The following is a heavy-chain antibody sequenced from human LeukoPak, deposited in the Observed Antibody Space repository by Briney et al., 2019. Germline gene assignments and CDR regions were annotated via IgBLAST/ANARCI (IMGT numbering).Heavy chain of an antibody. CDR2: INHSGST. J-gene: IGHJ4*02. D-gene: IGHD6-6*01. Sequence: SETLSLTCAVYGGSFSGYYWSWIGQPPGKGLEWIGEINHSGSTNYNPSLKSRVTISVDTSKNQFSLKLSSVTAADTAVYYCARGTRSSSFDYWGQGTLVTVSS. V-gene: IGHV4-34*01. CDR3: ARGTRSSSFDY. CDR1: GGSFSGYY.